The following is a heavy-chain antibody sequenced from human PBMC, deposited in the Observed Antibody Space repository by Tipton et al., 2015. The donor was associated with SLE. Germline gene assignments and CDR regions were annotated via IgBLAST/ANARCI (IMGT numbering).Heavy chain of an antibody. J-gene: IGHJ4*02. Sequence: SLRLSCAASGFTFSSYAMHWVRQAPGKGLEWVALISYDGSNKYYADSVKGRFTISRDNSKNTLYLQMNSLRAEDTAVYYCARGGMVEYYFDYWGQGTLVTVSS. CDR3: ARGGMVEYYFDY. CDR1: GFTFSSYA. D-gene: IGHD2-15*01. V-gene: IGHV3-30-3*01. CDR2: ISYDGSNK.